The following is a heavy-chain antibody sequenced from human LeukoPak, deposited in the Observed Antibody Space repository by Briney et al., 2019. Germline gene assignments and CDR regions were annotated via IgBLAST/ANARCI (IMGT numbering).Heavy chain of an antibody. CDR1: GFPFCSYD. Sequence: PGVSLRLSCAASGFPFCSYDMLCVRHAPGKGLEGVEYIWYGGSNKYYADSVKGQFPISRDKYKNTLYLQKHTLRAEGTAVYYGAKPLGATYAFDGWGQGTMVSASS. CDR3: AKPLGATYAFDG. D-gene: IGHD1-26*01. V-gene: IGHV3-30*02. CDR2: IWYGGSNK. J-gene: IGHJ3*01.